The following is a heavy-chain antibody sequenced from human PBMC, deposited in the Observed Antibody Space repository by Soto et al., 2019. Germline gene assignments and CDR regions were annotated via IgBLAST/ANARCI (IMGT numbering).Heavy chain of an antibody. Sequence: EVQLVESGGGLVQPGGSLRLSCAASGFTVSSNYMSWVRQAPGKGLEWVSVIYSGGSAYYADSVKGRFTISRDNSKNTLYLQMNSLRAEDAAVYYWARHGYSYSGGYFDCGGQGTLVTVSS. V-gene: IGHV3-66*04. J-gene: IGHJ4*02. CDR1: GFTVSSNY. CDR2: IYSGGSA. D-gene: IGHD5-18*01. CDR3: ARHGYSYSGGYFDC.